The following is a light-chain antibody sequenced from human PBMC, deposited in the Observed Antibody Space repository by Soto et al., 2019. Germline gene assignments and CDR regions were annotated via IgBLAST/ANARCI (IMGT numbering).Light chain of an antibody. CDR3: QQYGTSPRT. Sequence: VLTQSPATLSLSPGDRATLSCGASQNVRSNYLGWYQQKPGLAPRLLIYDVSTRATGIPDRFSGSGSGTAFPLTITRLEPEDSAVYYCQQYGTSPRTFGQGTKLEIK. CDR1: QNVRSNY. CDR2: DVS. V-gene: IGKV3D-20*01. J-gene: IGKJ2*01.